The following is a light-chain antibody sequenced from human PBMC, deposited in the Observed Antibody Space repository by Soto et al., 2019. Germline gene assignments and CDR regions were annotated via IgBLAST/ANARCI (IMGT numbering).Light chain of an antibody. CDR2: DVS. Sequence: QSALTRPASASVSPGQSSTIFCTGTSSDIGGYKYVSWHQHHPGKAPKVMIYDVSDRPSGVSSRFSGSKSGNTASLTISGLQAEDEADYYCSSFTSSATYVFGTGTKVTVL. CDR1: SSDIGGYKY. CDR3: SSFTSSATYV. J-gene: IGLJ1*01. V-gene: IGLV2-14*03.